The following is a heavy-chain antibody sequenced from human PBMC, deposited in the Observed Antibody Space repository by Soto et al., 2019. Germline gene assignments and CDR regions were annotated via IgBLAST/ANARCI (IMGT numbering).Heavy chain of an antibody. V-gene: IGHV3-48*03. J-gene: IGHJ6*02. CDR2: ISSSGSTI. CDR1: GFTFSSYE. CDR3: ARSIHDYSNPRFWGMDV. Sequence: XGSLRLSGAASGFTFSSYEMNWVRQAPGKGLEWVSYISSSGSTIYYADSVKGRFTISRDNAKNSLYLQMNSLRAEDTAVYYCARSIHDYSNPRFWGMDVWGQGTTVTVSS. D-gene: IGHD4-4*01.